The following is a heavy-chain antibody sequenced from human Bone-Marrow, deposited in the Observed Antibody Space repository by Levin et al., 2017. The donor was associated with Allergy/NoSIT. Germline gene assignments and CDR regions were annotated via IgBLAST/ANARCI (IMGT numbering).Heavy chain of an antibody. D-gene: IGHD3-22*01. J-gene: IGHJ4*02. CDR3: ARHSGNYYDSSAYDPTHFDY. CDR1: GGSLRMFY. V-gene: IGHV4-4*07. CDR2: IYHSGST. Sequence: ASETLSLTCTVSGGSLRMFYWSWIRQSAEKGLEWVGRIYHSGSTKFNPSLRSRVAMSVDRSRSQFSLRLTSLTAADTALYYCARHSGNYYDSSAYDPTHFDYWGQGIPVIVSS.